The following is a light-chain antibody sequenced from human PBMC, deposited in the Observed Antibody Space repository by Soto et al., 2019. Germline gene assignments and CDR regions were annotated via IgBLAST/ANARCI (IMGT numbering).Light chain of an antibody. J-gene: IGKJ1*01. V-gene: IGKV1-39*01. CDR1: QSISNH. CDR2: DAS. CDR3: QQCYSSPQT. Sequence: DIPMTQSPSSLSASVEDRVIITCRASQSISNHLNWYQQKPGKAPKLLIYDASSLQSGVPSRFSGSRSGPDFTLTISSLQPEDFATYYCQQCYSSPQTFGQGTKVEIK.